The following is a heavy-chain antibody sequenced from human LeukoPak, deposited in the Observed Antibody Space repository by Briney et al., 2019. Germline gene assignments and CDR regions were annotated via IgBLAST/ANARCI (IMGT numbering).Heavy chain of an antibody. CDR3: AKDSHYDSSNYYYLFDY. Sequence: PGGSLRLSCAASGFTFSSFGMHWVRQAPGKGLEWVAFIRYDGSDKYYADSVKGRFTISRDNSKNTLYLQMNSLRAEDTAVYYCAKDSHYDSSNYYYLFDYWGQGTLVTVSS. J-gene: IGHJ4*02. CDR1: GFTFSSFG. CDR2: IRYDGSDK. V-gene: IGHV3-30*02. D-gene: IGHD3-22*01.